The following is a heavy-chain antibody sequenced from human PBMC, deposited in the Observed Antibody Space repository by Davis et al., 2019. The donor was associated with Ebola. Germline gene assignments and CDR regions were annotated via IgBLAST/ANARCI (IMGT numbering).Heavy chain of an antibody. D-gene: IGHD2-2*03. CDR2: ISGIGGSI. J-gene: IGHJ4*02. V-gene: IGHV3-23*01. Sequence: GESLKISCAASGFTFSNYPMSWVRQAPGKGLEWVSVISGIGGSIYYADSVKGRFTISRDNSNNTLYLQMNSLRAEDTAVYYCAKYVDIVVVPAAFDYWGQGTLVTVSS. CDR1: GFTFSNYP. CDR3: AKYVDIVVVPAAFDY.